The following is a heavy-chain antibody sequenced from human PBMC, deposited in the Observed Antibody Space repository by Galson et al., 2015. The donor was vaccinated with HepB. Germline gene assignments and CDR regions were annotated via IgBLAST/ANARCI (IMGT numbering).Heavy chain of an antibody. Sequence: SVKVSCKASGYTFTGYYMHWVRQAPGQGLEWMGWINPNSGGTNYAQKFQGRVTMTRDTSISTAYMELSRLRSDDTAVYYCARVRRGIVVVPAADYYGMDVWGQGTTVTVSS. CDR3: ARVRRGIVVVPAADYYGMDV. CDR1: GYTFTGYY. CDR2: INPNSGGT. V-gene: IGHV1-2*02. D-gene: IGHD2-2*01. J-gene: IGHJ6*02.